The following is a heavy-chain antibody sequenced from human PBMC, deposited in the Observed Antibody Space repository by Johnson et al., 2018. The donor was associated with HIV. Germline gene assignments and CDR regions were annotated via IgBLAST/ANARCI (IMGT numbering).Heavy chain of an antibody. Sequence: QVQLVESGGGVAQPGRSLRLSCAASGFTFNNYDMNWVRQAPGKGLEWVAFIQYDGSTKYYGDSVKGRFTISRDNSKNTLYLQMNSLRTEDTAVYYCAKEYFDIWGPGTMVTVSS. CDR2: IQYDGSTK. CDR3: AKEYFDI. CDR1: GFTFNNYD. J-gene: IGHJ3*02. V-gene: IGHV3-30*02.